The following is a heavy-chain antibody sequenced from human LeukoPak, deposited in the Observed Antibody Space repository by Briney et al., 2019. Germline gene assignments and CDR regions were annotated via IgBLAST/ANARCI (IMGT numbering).Heavy chain of an antibody. J-gene: IGHJ4*02. CDR3: ARAGLRYYDWVLDS. CDR1: GFSFSNYW. V-gene: IGHV3-7*01. D-gene: IGHD3-9*01. Sequence: PGGSLRLSCAASGFSFSNYWMHWVRQAPGKGLEWVANIKQDGSEKYYVDSVKGRFTISRDNAKNSVYVQMNSLRAEDTAVYYCARAGLRYYDWVLDSWGQGTLVTVSS. CDR2: IKQDGSEK.